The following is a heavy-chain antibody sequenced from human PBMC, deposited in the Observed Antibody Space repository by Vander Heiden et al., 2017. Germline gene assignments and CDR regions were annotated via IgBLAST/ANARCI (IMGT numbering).Heavy chain of an antibody. CDR3: ARSDAFDI. V-gene: IGHV3-48*01. Sequence: EVQLVESGGALVQPGGSLRLPCAASEFTFTTYSMTWVRQAPGKGLEWVSYISGSATTIYYSDSAKGRFTISRDNAKNSLYLQMNSLTAEDTAVYYCARSDAFDIWGQGTRVTVSS. CDR1: EFTFTTYS. CDR2: ISGSATTI. J-gene: IGHJ3*02.